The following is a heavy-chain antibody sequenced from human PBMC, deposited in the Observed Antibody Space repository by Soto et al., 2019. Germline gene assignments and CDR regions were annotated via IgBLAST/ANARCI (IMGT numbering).Heavy chain of an antibody. D-gene: IGHD1-1*01. CDR3: ARHDWNGVDY. Sequence: QMQLQESGPGLVKPSETLSLTCTVSGGSISRNSYYWGWIRQHPGKGLEWIGSIYYSGSTYYNPSLKSRVTISVDTSKNHFSLKLSSVTAADTAVYYCARHDWNGVDYWGQGTLVTVSS. CDR2: IYYSGST. CDR1: GGSISRNSYY. V-gene: IGHV4-39*01. J-gene: IGHJ4*02.